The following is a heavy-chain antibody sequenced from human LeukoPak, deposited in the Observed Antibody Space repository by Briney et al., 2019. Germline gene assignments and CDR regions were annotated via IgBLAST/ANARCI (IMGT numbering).Heavy chain of an antibody. CDR1: GGSISSGGYS. CDR3: ARTSSGYYWGYAFGI. CDR2: IYHSGST. D-gene: IGHD3-22*01. Sequence: SETLSLTCAVSGGSISSGGYSWSWIRQPPGKGLEWIGYIYHSGSTYYNPSLKSRVTISVDRSKNQFSLKLSSVTAADTAVYYCARTSSGYYWGYAFGIWGQGTMVTVSS. V-gene: IGHV4-30-2*01. J-gene: IGHJ3*02.